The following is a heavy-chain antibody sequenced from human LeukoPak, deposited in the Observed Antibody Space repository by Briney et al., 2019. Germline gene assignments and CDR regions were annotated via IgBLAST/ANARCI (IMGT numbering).Heavy chain of an antibody. CDR3: AKDPVIGAPHVFDV. CDR2: ISGGITMKT. V-gene: IGHV3-23*01. J-gene: IGHJ3*01. Sequence: GGSLRLSCAASGFIFSTYAMSWVRQAPGKGLDWVSAISGGITMKTYYGDSVKGRFTISRDTSKNTLYLQMNSLRDDDTAVYYCAKDPVIGAPHVFDVWGQGTMVTVSS. CDR1: GFIFSTYA.